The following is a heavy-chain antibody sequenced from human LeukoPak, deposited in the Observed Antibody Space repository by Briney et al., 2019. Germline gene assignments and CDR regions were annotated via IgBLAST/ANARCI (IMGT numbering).Heavy chain of an antibody. D-gene: IGHD2-8*01. CDR3: ARGSDYLLLMAQYAFDI. V-gene: IGHV1-69*06. CDR1: GDTFSSYA. Sequence: SVKVSCKASGDTFSSYAISWVRQAPGQGLEWMGGIIPIFGTANYAQKFQGRVTITADKSTSTAYMELSSLRSEDTAVYYCARGSDYLLLMAQYAFDIWGQGTMVTVSS. CDR2: IIPIFGTA. J-gene: IGHJ3*02.